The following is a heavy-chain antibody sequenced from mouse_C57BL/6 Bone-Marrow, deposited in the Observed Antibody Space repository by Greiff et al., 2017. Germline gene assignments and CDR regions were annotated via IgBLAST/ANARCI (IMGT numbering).Heavy chain of an antibody. CDR1: GYTFTSYW. V-gene: IGHV1-52*01. Sequence: VQLQQPGAELVRPGSSVKLSCKASGYTFTSYWMHWVKQRPIQGLEWIGNIDPSDSETHYNQKFKDKATLTVDKSSSTAYMQLSSLTSEDAEVYYCARSRYGYPWLAYWGQGTLVTVSA. CDR3: ARSRYGYPWLAY. J-gene: IGHJ3*01. D-gene: IGHD2-2*01. CDR2: IDPSDSET.